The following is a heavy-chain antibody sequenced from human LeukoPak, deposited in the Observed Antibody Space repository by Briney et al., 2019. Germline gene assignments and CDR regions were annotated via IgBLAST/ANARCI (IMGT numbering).Heavy chain of an antibody. CDR3: AAFSSSWYMSFDY. CDR2: IYPRGST. J-gene: IGHJ4*02. V-gene: IGHV4-30-2*01. D-gene: IGHD6-13*01. Sequence: SETLSLTCAVSGGSISSGSYSWSWIRQPPGKGLEWIGYIYPRGSTYYNPSLKSRVILSLDKSENQFSLNLSSVTAADTAVYYCAAFSSSWYMSFDYWGQGTLVTVSS. CDR1: GGSISSGSYS.